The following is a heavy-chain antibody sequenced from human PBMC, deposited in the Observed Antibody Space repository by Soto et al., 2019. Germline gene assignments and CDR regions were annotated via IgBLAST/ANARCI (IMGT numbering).Heavy chain of an antibody. V-gene: IGHV4-4*07. CDR1: GASITGGFF. CDR3: ARGMTPPGAPAWYYFDS. CDR2: FSLSGTT. J-gene: IGHJ4*02. Sequence: QVQLQESGPGLMKPSETLSLTCTVSGASITGGFFWSWIRQPAGKGLEWIGRFSLSGTTNYNPSLRSRVTMSADVSKNQFSLRLTSVTAADTALYYCARGMTPPGAPAWYYFDSWGQGTLVTVSS. D-gene: IGHD2-8*02.